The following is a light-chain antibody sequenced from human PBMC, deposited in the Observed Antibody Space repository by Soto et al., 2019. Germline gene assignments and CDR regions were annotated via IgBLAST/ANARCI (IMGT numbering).Light chain of an antibody. CDR3: SSYTFSSTLV. J-gene: IGLJ2*01. Sequence: QSVLTQPASVSGSPGQSITISCTGTSSDVGGYNYVSWYQHHPGKAPKLVIYDVSNRPSGVSNRFSGSKSGNTASLTISGLQAEDEADYYCSSYTFSSTLVFGGGTKLTVL. V-gene: IGLV2-14*03. CDR2: DVS. CDR1: SSDVGGYNY.